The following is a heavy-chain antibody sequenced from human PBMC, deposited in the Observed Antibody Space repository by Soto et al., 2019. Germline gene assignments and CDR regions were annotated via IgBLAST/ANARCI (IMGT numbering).Heavy chain of an antibody. CDR3: ARGSLAGTGYYGMDV. D-gene: IGHD6-19*01. V-gene: IGHV1-69*12. CDR1: GGTFSSYA. J-gene: IGHJ6*02. CDR2: IIPIFGTA. Sequence: QVQLVQSGAEVKKPGSSVKVSCKASGGTFSSYAISWVRHAPGQGLEWMGGIIPIFGTANYAQKFQGRVTITADESTSTAYMERSSLRSEDTAVDYCARGSLAGTGYYGMDVWGQGTTVTVSS.